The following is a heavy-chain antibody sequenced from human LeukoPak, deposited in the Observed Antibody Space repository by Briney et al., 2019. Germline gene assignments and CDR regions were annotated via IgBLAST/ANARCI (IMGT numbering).Heavy chain of an antibody. J-gene: IGHJ4*02. CDR1: GVSIGRTSYY. CDR2: VYFSGST. D-gene: IGHD1-26*01. CDR3: ARHTHRGTYYLDH. V-gene: IGHV4-39*01. Sequence: SETLSLTCNVSGVSIGRTSYYWGWIRQPPGKGLEWIRTVYFSGSTYSNPSLKSRLTISVDTSKNQFSLRLNSVTAADAAVYYCARHTHRGTYYLDHWSQGIPVTVST.